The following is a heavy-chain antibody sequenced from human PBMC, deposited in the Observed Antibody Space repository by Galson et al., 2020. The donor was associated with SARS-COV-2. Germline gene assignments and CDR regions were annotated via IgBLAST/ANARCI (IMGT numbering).Heavy chain of an antibody. V-gene: IGHV4-59*01. Sequence: SETLSLTCTVSGGSISSFFWNWIRQPPGKGLEWIGSISFSGSTHYNPSFKSRVTISIDTSKNQFSLSLRTVTAVDTATYYCARDRWFEGYVDPWGQGTLVTVSS. CDR2: ISFSGST. CDR1: GGSISSFF. CDR3: ARDRWFEGYVDP. J-gene: IGHJ5*02. D-gene: IGHD3-10*01.